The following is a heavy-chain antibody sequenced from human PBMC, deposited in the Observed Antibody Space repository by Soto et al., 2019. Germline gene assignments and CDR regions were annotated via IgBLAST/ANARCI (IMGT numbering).Heavy chain of an antibody. V-gene: IGHV4-4*02. CDR3: VGNGYYSLDV. CDR1: GDSISGSRW. CDR2: VXXXXXT. J-gene: IGHJ6*02. D-gene: IGHD4-17*01. Sequence: SETLSLTCAVSGDSISGSRWWSWVRQSPGKGLXGIXEVXXXXXTXXXPSLKSRVTISVDTSRNHFYLNLKSLTAADTAVYYWVGNGYYSLDVWGQGTTVTVSS.